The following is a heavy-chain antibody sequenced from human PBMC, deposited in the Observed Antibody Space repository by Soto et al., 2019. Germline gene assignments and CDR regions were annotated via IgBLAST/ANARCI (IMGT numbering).Heavy chain of an antibody. D-gene: IGHD4-17*01. V-gene: IGHV4-31*01. J-gene: IGHJ6*02. CDR2: IYYSGST. CDR1: GGSISSGGYY. CDR3: ARGGLPPQYGMDV. Sequence: QVQLQESGPGPVKPSQTLSRTCTVSGGSISSGGYYWSWIRQDPGKRLEWIGYIYYSGSTYYNPSLKSLVTISEDTSKNQFSLKLSSVTAADTAVYYCARGGLPPQYGMDVWGQGTTVTVSS.